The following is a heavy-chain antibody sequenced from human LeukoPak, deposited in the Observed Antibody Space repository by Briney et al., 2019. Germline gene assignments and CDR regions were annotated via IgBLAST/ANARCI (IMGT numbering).Heavy chain of an antibody. CDR3: ARDPDLGDSSGYYYYGMDV. V-gene: IGHV4-30-4*01. CDR1: GGSISSGDYY. D-gene: IGHD3-22*01. Sequence: PSETLSLTCTVSGGSISSGDYYWSWIRQPPGKGLEWIGYIYYSGSTYYNPSLKSRVTISVDTSKNQLSLKLSSVTAADTAVYYCARDPDLGDSSGYYYYGMDVWGQGTTVTVSS. CDR2: IYYSGST. J-gene: IGHJ6*02.